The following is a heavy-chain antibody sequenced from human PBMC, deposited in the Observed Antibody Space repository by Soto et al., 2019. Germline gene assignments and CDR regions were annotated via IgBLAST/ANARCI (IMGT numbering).Heavy chain of an antibody. CDR2: LHPNSGGT. CDR1: GYTFTGYD. V-gene: IGHV1-2*02. J-gene: IGHJ4*02. D-gene: IGHD3-3*02. CDR3: AREIGHWQVKGFDY. Sequence: QVQLVQSGAAVKKSGASVKVSCKASGYTFTGYDIHWVRQAPGQGLEGMGWLHPNSGGTNYAQKFQGRVTMTRDTAISTAYLELSSLRSEDTAVYHCAREIGHWQVKGFDYWGQGTLVTVSS.